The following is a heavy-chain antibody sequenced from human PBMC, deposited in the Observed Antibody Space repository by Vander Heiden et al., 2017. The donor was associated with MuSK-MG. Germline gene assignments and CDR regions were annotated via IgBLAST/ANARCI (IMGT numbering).Heavy chain of an antibody. CDR2: ISYDGSNK. J-gene: IGHJ6*03. V-gene: IGHV3-30*18. CDR3: AKDGTIFGVPKDYYYYYMDV. Sequence: QVQLVESGGGVVQPGRSLRLSCAASGFTFSRYGMHWVRQAPGKGLEWVAVISYDGSNKYYADSVKGRFTISRDNSKNTLYLQMNSLRAEDTAVYYCAKDGTIFGVPKDYYYYYMDVWGKGTTVTVSS. CDR1: GFTFSRYG. D-gene: IGHD3-3*01.